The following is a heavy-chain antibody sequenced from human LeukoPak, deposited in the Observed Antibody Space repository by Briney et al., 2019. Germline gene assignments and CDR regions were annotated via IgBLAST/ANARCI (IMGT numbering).Heavy chain of an antibody. J-gene: IGHJ4*02. Sequence: XETLSLTCAVYGGSFSGYYWSWIRQPPGKGLEWIGEINHSGSTNYNPSLKSRVTISVDTSKNQFSLKLSSVTAADTAVYYCARLSGSYRYWGQGTLVTVSS. CDR3: ARLSGSYRY. V-gene: IGHV4-34*01. D-gene: IGHD1-26*01. CDR2: INHSGST. CDR1: GGSFSGYY.